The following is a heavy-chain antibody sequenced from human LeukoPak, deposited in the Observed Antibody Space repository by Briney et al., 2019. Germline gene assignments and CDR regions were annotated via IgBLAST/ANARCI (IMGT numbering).Heavy chain of an antibody. V-gene: IGHV3-23*01. CDR1: GFTVSSSY. Sequence: GGSLRLSCAASGFTVSSSYMSWVRQAPGKGLEWVSAISNNGGYTYYADSVQGRFTISRDNSKSTLCLQMNSLRAEDTAVYYCAKQLGYCSDGSCYFPYWGQGTLVTVSS. CDR3: AKQLGYCSDGSCYFPY. D-gene: IGHD2-15*01. J-gene: IGHJ4*02. CDR2: ISNNGGYT.